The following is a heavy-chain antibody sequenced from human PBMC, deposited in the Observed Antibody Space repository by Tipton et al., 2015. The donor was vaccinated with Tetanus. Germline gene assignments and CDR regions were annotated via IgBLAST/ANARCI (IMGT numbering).Heavy chain of an antibody. J-gene: IGHJ4*02. CDR2: IFYGGAT. CDR1: GGSITPYY. Sequence: GLVKPSETLSLTCSVSGGSITPYYWTWIRQPPGKGLEWIGYIFYGGATNYNPTLGSRLTISVDTSKNQFSLKLTSVTAADTAVYYCARAGGLMDFDKWGQGTRVTVSS. CDR3: ARAGGLMDFDK. D-gene: IGHD3-10*01. V-gene: IGHV4-59*01.